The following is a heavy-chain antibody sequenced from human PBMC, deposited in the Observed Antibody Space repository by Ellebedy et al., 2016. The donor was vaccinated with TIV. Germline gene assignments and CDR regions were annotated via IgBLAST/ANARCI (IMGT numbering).Heavy chain of an antibody. J-gene: IGHJ4*02. Sequence: GESLKISCAASGFTFSQHWMNWVRQAPGKGLEWVAFINPDGSKKYYADSVKGRFTISRDNSKNTLYLQMNSLRAEDTAVYYCAREGVVVIAIDYWGQGTLVTVSS. V-gene: IGHV3-7*01. D-gene: IGHD3-22*01. CDR3: AREGVVVIAIDY. CDR1: GFTFSQHW. CDR2: INPDGSKK.